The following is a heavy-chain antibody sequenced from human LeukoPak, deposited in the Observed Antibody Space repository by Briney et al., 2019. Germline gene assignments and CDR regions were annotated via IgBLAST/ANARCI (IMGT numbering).Heavy chain of an antibody. CDR3: ARERIAVALGAFDI. CDR1: GGSISSYY. J-gene: IGHJ3*02. V-gene: IGHV4-59*01. Sequence: PSETLSLTCTVSGGSISSYYWSWIRQPPGKGLEWIGYIFYSGSTNYNPSLKSRVTISVDTSKNQFSLKLSFVTAADTAVYYCARERIAVALGAFDIWGQGTMVTVSS. D-gene: IGHD6-19*01. CDR2: IFYSGST.